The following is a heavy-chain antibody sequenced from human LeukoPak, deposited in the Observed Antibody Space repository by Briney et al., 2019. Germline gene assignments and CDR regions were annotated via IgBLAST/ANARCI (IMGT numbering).Heavy chain of an antibody. J-gene: IGHJ4*02. CDR3: ARLGVVPAARPFDY. CDR1: GVSISSGGYY. V-gene: IGHV4-31*03. D-gene: IGHD2-2*01. CDR2: IYYSGST. Sequence: SQTLSLTCTVSGVSISSGGYYWSWIRQHPGKGLEWIGYIYYSGSTYYNPSLKSRVTISVDTSKNQFSLKLSSVTAADTAVYYCARLGVVPAARPFDYWGQGTLVTVSS.